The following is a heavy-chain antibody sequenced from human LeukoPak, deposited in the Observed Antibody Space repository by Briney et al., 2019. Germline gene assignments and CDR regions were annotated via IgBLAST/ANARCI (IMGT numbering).Heavy chain of an antibody. CDR1: GYTFTGYY. CDR2: INPNSGGT. Sequence: ASVKVSCKASGYTFTGYYMHWVRQAPGQGLEWMGWINPNSGGTNYAQKFQGWVTMTRDTSISTAYMELSRLRSDDTAVYYCARSHEVRGYSYGSPFDPWGQGTLVTVSS. J-gene: IGHJ5*02. D-gene: IGHD5-18*01. CDR3: ARSHEVRGYSYGSPFDP. V-gene: IGHV1-2*04.